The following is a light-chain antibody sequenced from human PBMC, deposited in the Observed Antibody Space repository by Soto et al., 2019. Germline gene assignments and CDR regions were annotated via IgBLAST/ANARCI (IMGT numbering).Light chain of an antibody. CDR1: QSVSSN. V-gene: IGKV3-15*01. J-gene: IGKJ1*01. Sequence: EIVMTQSPATLSVSPGERATLSCRASQSVSSNLAWYQQKSGQAPRLLFYGASTRATGIPARFSGSGSGSEFTLTISSLQSEDFAVYYCQQYDNRPRTFGQGTKVEIK. CDR3: QQYDNRPRT. CDR2: GAS.